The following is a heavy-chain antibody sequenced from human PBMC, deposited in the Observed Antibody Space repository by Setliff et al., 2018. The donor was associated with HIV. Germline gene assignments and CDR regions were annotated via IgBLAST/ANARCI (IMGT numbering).Heavy chain of an antibody. CDR3: ARGYPGIAVAGLTYYYYYYMDV. J-gene: IGHJ6*03. Sequence: PSETLSLTCTVSGGSISSSDYYWGWIRQPPGKGLEWIGSIYYSGNTYYNPSLKSRVTISVDTSKNQFSLKLSSVTAADTAVYFCARGYPGIAVAGLTYYYYYYMDVWGKGTTVTVSS. CDR2: IYYSGNT. V-gene: IGHV4-39*07. CDR1: GGSISSSDYY. D-gene: IGHD6-19*01.